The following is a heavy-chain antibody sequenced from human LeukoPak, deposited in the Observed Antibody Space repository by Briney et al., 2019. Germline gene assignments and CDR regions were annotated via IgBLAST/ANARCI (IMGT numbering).Heavy chain of an antibody. CDR2: IYHSGST. J-gene: IGHJ3*02. D-gene: IGHD3-22*01. CDR3: ASLTTADAFDI. V-gene: IGHV4-38-2*02. CDR1: GYSISSGYY. Sequence: PSETLSLTCTVSGYSISSGYYWGWIRQPPGKGLEWIGSIYHSGSTNYNPSLKSRVTISVDTSKNQFSLKVSSVTAADTAVYYCASLTTADAFDIWGQGTMVTVSS.